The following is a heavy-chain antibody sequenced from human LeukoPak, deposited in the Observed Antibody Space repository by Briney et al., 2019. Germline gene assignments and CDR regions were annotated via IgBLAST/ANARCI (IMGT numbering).Heavy chain of an antibody. CDR1: GFTFSSYA. CDR2: ISGSGGST. V-gene: IGHV3-23*01. Sequence: PGGSLRLSCAASGFTFSSYAMSWVRQAPGKGLEWVSAISGSGGSTYYADSVKGRFTISRDNSKNTLYLQMNSLRAEDTAVYYCAKGSTRRYCSSTSCYYFDYWGQGTLVTVSS. J-gene: IGHJ4*02. D-gene: IGHD2-2*01. CDR3: AKGSTRRYCSSTSCYYFDY.